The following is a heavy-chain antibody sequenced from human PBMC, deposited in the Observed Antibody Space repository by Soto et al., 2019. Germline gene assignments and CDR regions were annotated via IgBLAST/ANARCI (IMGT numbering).Heavy chain of an antibody. CDR3: AQEGSHYQLAY. J-gene: IGHJ4*02. CDR1: EGTFTLFS. Sequence: GGTRRLSCAASEGTFTLFSMAWVCQAPGKGLKWVSRISDGGHFTYYADSVKGRFTVSRNNSQKMLYLEMNNLRVDDTALYYCAQEGSHYQLAYWRQGPLDTVAS. V-gene: IGHV3-23*01. CDR2: ISDGGHFT. D-gene: IGHD2-2*01.